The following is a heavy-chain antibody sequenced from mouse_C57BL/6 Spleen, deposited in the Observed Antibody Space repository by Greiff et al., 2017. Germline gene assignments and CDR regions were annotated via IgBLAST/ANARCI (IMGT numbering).Heavy chain of an antibody. CDR1: GYTFTDYE. V-gene: IGHV1-15*01. Sequence: VQLQQSGAELVRPGASVTLSCKASGYTFTDYEMHWVKQTPVHGLEWIGAIDPETGGTAYNQKFKGKAILTADKSSSAAYMGLRSLTSEDSAVYYCTRTPYYGSSPYYFDYWGQGTTLTVSS. CDR3: TRTPYYGSSPYYFDY. J-gene: IGHJ2*01. D-gene: IGHD1-1*01. CDR2: IDPETGGT.